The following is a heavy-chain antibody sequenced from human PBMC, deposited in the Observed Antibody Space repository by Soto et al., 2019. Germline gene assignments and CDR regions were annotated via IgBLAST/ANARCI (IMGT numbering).Heavy chain of an antibody. CDR2: IYYSGTT. D-gene: IGHD3-22*01. Sequence: PSETLSLTCTVSGDSITSNSYFWAWIRQPPGKGLEWIGSIYYSGTTYYNPSLKSRVTISVDTSKNQFSLKLSSVTAADTAVYYCARGSYYDSSGYYGPWGQGTLVTVPS. CDR1: GDSITSNSYF. CDR3: ARGSYYDSSGYYGP. V-gene: IGHV4-39*01. J-gene: IGHJ4*02.